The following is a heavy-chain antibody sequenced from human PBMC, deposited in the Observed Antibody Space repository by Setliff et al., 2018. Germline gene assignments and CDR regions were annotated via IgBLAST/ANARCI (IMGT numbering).Heavy chain of an antibody. J-gene: IGHJ4*02. Sequence: PSETLSLTCTVSGASISSGTYYWGWIRQPPGKGLEWIGRIHYLGTTYSNASLASRLTMSVDTSKIQFSLRLTSVTAADTAVYYCARTGTYRYFDHWGQGTLVTVSS. CDR1: GASISSGTYY. CDR2: IHYLGTT. V-gene: IGHV4-39*01. CDR3: ARTGTYRYFDH. D-gene: IGHD1-1*01.